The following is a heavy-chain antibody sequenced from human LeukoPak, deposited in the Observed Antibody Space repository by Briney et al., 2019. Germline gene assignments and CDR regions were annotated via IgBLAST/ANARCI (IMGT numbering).Heavy chain of an antibody. D-gene: IGHD6-19*01. CDR1: GVSLCDYA. J-gene: IGHJ5*02. V-gene: IGHV3-30*04. CDR2: ISYDGSKT. Sequence: GGSLRLYCAPSGVSLCDYALVCVPQAPGKGLEWVAAISYDGSKTYYTDSVKGRFTISRDGPSDTLSLQMDSLRAEDTALYYYATSTTVAGTFWFDPWGEGTLVIVSS. CDR3: ATSTTVAGTFWFDP.